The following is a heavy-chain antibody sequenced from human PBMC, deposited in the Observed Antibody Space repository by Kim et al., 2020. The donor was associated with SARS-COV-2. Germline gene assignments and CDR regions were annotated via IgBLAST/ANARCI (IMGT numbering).Heavy chain of an antibody. CDR1: GGTFSSYA. J-gene: IGHJ6*02. Sequence: SVKVSCKASGGTFSSYAISWVRQAPGQGLEWMGGIIPIFGTANYAQKFQGRVTITADESTSTAYMELSSLRSEDTAVYYCASCIAARPPIYYYYGMDVWGQGTTRTVSS. V-gene: IGHV1-69*13. CDR2: IIPIFGTA. CDR3: ASCIAARPPIYYYYGMDV. D-gene: IGHD6-6*01.